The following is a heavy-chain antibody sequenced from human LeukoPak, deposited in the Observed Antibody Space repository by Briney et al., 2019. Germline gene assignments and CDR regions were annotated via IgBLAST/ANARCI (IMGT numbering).Heavy chain of an antibody. J-gene: IGHJ4*02. D-gene: IGHD6-13*01. CDR2: IRYDETNK. V-gene: IGHV3-30*02. CDR1: GFTFSSYG. CDR3: SAGRNKDY. Sequence: GGSLRLSCRASGFTFSSYGMHWVRQAPGKGLDWVAFIRYDETNKYYADSVKGRFTISRDNSKNTLYLQMNSLRAEDTAVYYCSAGRNKDYWGQGTLVTVSS.